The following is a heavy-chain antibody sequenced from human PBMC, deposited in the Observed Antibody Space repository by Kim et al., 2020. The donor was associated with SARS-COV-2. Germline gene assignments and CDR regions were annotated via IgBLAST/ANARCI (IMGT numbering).Heavy chain of an antibody. V-gene: IGHV4-39*01. J-gene: IGHJ3*02. CDR3: ARLPRQVAQNDAFDI. Sequence: SETLSLTCTVSGGSISSSSYYWGWIRQPPGKGLEWIGSIYYSGSTYYNPSLKSRVTISVDTSKNQFSLKLSSVTAADTAVYYCARLPRQVAQNDAFDIWGQGTMVTVSS. CDR2: IYYSGST. CDR1: GGSISSSSYY.